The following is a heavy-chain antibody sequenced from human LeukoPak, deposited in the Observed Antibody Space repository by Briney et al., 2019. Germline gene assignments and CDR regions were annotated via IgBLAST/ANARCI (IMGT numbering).Heavy chain of an antibody. CDR2: IRSKAYGGTT. D-gene: IGHD2-2*01. Sequence: GGSLRLSCTASGFTFGDYAVNWVRQAPGKGLEWVGFIRSKAYGGTTEYAASVRGRFTISRDDSKSIAYLQMNSLKTEDTAVYYCTRAGLPAAMPFDYWGQGTLVTVSS. CDR3: TRAGLPAAMPFDY. V-gene: IGHV3-49*04. CDR1: GFTFGDYA. J-gene: IGHJ4*02.